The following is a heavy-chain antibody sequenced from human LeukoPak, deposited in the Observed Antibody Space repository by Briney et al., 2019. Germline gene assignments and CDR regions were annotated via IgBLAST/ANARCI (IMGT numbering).Heavy chain of an antibody. CDR2: IYTSGST. J-gene: IGHJ5*02. V-gene: IGHV4-4*07. D-gene: IGHD6-13*01. CDR3: ARGLEQQLAIHNWFDP. Sequence: SETLSLTCTVSGGSISSYYWSWIRQPAGKGLEWIGRIYTSGSTNYNPSLKSRVTMSVDTSKNQFSLKLSSVTAADTAVYYCARGLEQQLAIHNWFDPWGQGTLVIVSS. CDR1: GGSISSYY.